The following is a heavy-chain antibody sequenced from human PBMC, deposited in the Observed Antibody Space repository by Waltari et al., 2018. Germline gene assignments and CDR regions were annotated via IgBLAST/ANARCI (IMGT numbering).Heavy chain of an antibody. J-gene: IGHJ6*02. V-gene: IGHV3-33*01. Sequence: QVQLVESGGGVVQPGRSLRLSCAASGFTFSRYGMHWVRQAPGKGLEWVAVIWYDGGNKYDAESVKGRVTISRDNSKNTLYLQMNSLGAEDTAVYYCARRRPDSSGYLREYYYYGMDVWGQGTTVTVSS. CDR1: GFTFSRYG. CDR3: ARRRPDSSGYLREYYYYGMDV. CDR2: IWYDGGNK. D-gene: IGHD3-22*01.